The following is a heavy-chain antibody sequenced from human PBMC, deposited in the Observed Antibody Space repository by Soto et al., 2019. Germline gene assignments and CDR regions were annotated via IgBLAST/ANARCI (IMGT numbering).Heavy chain of an antibody. Sequence: ASVKVSCKASGYTFTGYYMHWVRQAPGQGLEWMGWINPNSGGTNYAQKFQGWVTMTRDTSISTAYMELSRLRSDDTAVYYCARDRAVAGQVSIYYYGMDVWGQGTKVTVSS. CDR1: GYTFTGYY. CDR3: ARDRAVAGQVSIYYYGMDV. V-gene: IGHV1-2*04. CDR2: INPNSGGT. D-gene: IGHD6-19*01. J-gene: IGHJ6*02.